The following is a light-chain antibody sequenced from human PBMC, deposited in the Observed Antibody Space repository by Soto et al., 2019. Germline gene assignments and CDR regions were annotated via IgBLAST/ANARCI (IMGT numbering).Light chain of an antibody. CDR3: CSYAGSGTLV. Sequence: QSVLPQPASVSGSPGQSITISCTGTSSDVGSYNLVSWYRQHPGKAPKLIIYEGSKWPSGVSSRFSGSKSGNTASLTISGLQAEDEADYFCCSYAGSGTLVFGGGTQLTVL. V-gene: IGLV2-23*01. J-gene: IGLJ2*01. CDR1: SSDVGSYNL. CDR2: EGS.